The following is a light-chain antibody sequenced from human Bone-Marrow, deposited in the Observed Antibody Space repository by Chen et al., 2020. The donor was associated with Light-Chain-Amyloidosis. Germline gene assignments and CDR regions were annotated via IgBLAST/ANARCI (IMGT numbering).Light chain of an antibody. CDR3: YSTDRRGKHRV. Sequence: SYELTQPPSVSGSPGQTARITCSGDALPTKYACWYQQRSGQAPVLVIHEDSKRPSGIPERFSGSSSGTRATVTISGAQVEDEAAYYCYSTDRRGKHRVFGGGTKLTVL. J-gene: IGLJ3*02. V-gene: IGLV3-10*01. CDR1: ALPTKY. CDR2: EDS.